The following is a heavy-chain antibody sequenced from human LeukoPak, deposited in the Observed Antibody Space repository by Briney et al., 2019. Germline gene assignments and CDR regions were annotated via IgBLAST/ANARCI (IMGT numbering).Heavy chain of an antibody. CDR2: ISSSSSYI. CDR1: GFTFSSYS. Sequence: GGSLRLSCAASGFTFSSYSMNWVRQAPGKGLEWVSSISSSSSYIYYADSVKGRFTISRDNAKNSLYLQMNSLRAEDTAVYYCARDRQRAGNYFDYWGQGTLVTVSS. J-gene: IGHJ4*02. D-gene: IGHD6-13*01. V-gene: IGHV3-21*01. CDR3: ARDRQRAGNYFDY.